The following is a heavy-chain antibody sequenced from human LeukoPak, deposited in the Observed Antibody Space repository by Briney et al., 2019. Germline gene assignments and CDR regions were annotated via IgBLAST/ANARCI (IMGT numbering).Heavy chain of an antibody. Sequence: GESLQISCKASGYSFRNYWIGWVRQMPGKGLEWMGIIYPGDSETTYSPSFQGQITISADKSISTAYLQWSGLKASDTAMYYCVRLSTMVRGDDNWFDPWGQGTPVTVSS. CDR1: GYSFRNYW. J-gene: IGHJ5*02. V-gene: IGHV5-51*01. D-gene: IGHD3-10*01. CDR2: IYPGDSET. CDR3: VRLSTMVRGDDNWFDP.